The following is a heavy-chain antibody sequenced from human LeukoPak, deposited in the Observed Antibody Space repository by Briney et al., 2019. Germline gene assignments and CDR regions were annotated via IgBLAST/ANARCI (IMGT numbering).Heavy chain of an antibody. J-gene: IGHJ5*02. CDR2: IYTSGST. Sequence: PSETLSLTCTVSGGSISSYYGSWIRQPAGKGLEWIRRIYTSGSTNYNPSLKSRVTMSVDTSKNQFSLKLSSVTAADTAVYYCARVLVVAATPTEVNNWFDPWGQGTLVTVSS. V-gene: IGHV4-4*07. D-gene: IGHD2-15*01. CDR3: ARVLVVAATPTEVNNWFDP. CDR1: GGSISSYY.